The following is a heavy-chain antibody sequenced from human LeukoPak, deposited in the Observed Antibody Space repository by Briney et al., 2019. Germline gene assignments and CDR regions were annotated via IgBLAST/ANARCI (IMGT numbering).Heavy chain of an antibody. Sequence: SETLSLTCNVSGFSLTIGYFWGWIRQPPGKGLEWIGSIFHSGSTYFNPSLKSRVTMSVDTSKNQFSLQLPSVTAADTAVYFCARAPHFFDTSGSRYYFDYWGQGALVTVSS. J-gene: IGHJ4*02. CDR1: GFSLTIGYF. CDR3: ARAPHFFDTSGSRYYFDY. D-gene: IGHD3-22*01. V-gene: IGHV4-38-2*02. CDR2: IFHSGST.